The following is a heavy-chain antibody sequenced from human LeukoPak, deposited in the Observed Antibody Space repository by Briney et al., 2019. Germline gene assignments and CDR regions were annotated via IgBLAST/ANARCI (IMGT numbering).Heavy chain of an antibody. J-gene: IGHJ4*02. Sequence: GGSLRLSCAASGFTFDDYTMHWVRQAPGKGLEWVSVIYSGGSTYYADSVKGRFTISRDNSKNTLYLQMNSLRAEDTAVYYCAREGYSSGWYRNWGQGTLVTVSS. V-gene: IGHV3-53*01. CDR1: GFTFDDYT. CDR2: IYSGGST. D-gene: IGHD6-19*01. CDR3: AREGYSSGWYRN.